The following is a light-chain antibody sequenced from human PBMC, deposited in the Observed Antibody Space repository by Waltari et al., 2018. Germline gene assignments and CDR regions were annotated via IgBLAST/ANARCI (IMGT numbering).Light chain of an antibody. CDR3: MQATHWPVT. CDR2: KVS. Sequence: DVGLTQSPLSRPVTLRQPASISCRSRQSLVYTDGISYLNWFHQRPGQAPRRLIYKVSTRDSGVPDRFSGSGSGTDFTLMISSVQADDVGVYFCMQATHWPVTFGQGTRLEIK. J-gene: IGKJ5*01. V-gene: IGKV2-30*01. CDR1: QSLVYTDGISY.